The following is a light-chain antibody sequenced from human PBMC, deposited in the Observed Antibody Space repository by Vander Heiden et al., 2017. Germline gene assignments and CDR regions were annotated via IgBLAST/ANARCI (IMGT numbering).Light chain of an antibody. CDR3: QQYSSSPIT. CDR1: QSGSSSY. J-gene: IGKJ5*01. Sequence: PGARATLSCRASQSGSSSYLAWYQQKPGQAPRLLIYGASSRATGIPDRFSGSGSGTDFTLTISRLEPEDFAVYYCQQYSSSPITFGQGTRLEIK. V-gene: IGKV3-20*01. CDR2: GAS.